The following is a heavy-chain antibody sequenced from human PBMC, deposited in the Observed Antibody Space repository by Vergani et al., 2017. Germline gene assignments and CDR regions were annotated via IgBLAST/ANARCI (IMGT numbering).Heavy chain of an antibody. D-gene: IGHD3-22*01. CDR2: INTNTGNP. CDR1: GYTFTSYA. V-gene: IGHV7-4-1*02. Sequence: QVQLVQSGSELKKPGASVKVSCKASGYTFTSYAMNWVRQAPGQGLEWMGWINTNTGNPTYAQGFTGRFVFSLDTSVSTAYLQISSLTAEDTAVYYCARDPYYYDSSGPQEDAFDIWGQGTMVTVSS. CDR3: ARDPYYYDSSGPQEDAFDI. J-gene: IGHJ3*02.